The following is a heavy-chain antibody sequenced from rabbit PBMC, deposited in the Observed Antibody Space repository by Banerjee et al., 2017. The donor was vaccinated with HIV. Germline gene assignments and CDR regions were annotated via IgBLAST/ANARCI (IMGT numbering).Heavy chain of an antibody. CDR2: IYPDHGST. V-gene: IGHV1S47*01. D-gene: IGHD8-1*01. Sequence: QEQLVESGGGLVTLGGSLRLSCKASGIDFSVYGISWVRQAPGKGLDWFAGIYPDHGSTDYTSWVNGRFTISLDNAQNTVFLQMTSLTAADTATYFCARETGYAGGGYAFNLWGQGTLVTVS. CDR3: ARETGYAGGGYAFNL. J-gene: IGHJ4*01. CDR1: GIDFSVYG.